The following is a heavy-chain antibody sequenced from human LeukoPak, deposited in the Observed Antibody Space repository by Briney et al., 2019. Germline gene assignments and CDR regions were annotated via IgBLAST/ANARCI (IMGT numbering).Heavy chain of an antibody. CDR3: ARGSTVTPY. CDR1: GFIFSDYY. J-gene: IGHJ4*02. D-gene: IGHD4-17*01. CDR2: ISRGGNSI. Sequence: GGSLRLSCAASGFIFSDYYMNWLRQAPGKGLEWVSSISRGGNSIYYAESVKGRFTISRDNAKNSLYLQMNSLRAEDTAVYYCARGSTVTPYWGQGTLVTVSS. V-gene: IGHV3-11*04.